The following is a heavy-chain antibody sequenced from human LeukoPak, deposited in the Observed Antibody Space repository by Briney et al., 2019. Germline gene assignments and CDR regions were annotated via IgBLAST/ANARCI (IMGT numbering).Heavy chain of an antibody. Sequence: GGSLRLSCAASGFTFSSYSMNWVRQAPGKGLEWVSSISSSSSYIYYADSVKGRFTISRDNAKNSLYLQMNSLRAEDTAVYYCARARASGRSGFDYWGQGTLVPVSS. J-gene: IGHJ4*02. V-gene: IGHV3-21*01. CDR2: ISSSSSYI. D-gene: IGHD2-15*01. CDR1: GFTFSSYS. CDR3: ARARASGRSGFDY.